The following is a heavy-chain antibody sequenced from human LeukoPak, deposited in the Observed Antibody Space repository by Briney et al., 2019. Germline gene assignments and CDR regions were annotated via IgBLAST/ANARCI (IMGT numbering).Heavy chain of an antibody. Sequence: GGSLRLSCAASGFTFSSYGMSWVRQAPGKGLEWVSAISGSGGSTYYAGSVKGRFTISRDSSKNTLYLQMNSLRAEDTPVYYCAKDRYDILTGYCPFDYWGQGTLVTVSS. CDR1: GFTFSSYG. CDR3: AKDRYDILTGYCPFDY. D-gene: IGHD3-9*01. V-gene: IGHV3-23*01. J-gene: IGHJ4*02. CDR2: ISGSGGST.